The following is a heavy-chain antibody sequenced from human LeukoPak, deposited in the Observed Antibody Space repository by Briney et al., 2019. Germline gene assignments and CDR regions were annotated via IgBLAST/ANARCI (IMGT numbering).Heavy chain of an antibody. Sequence: SETLSLTCTVSGGSISSYYWSWIRQPPGKGLEWIGYIYYSGSTNYNPSLKSRVTISVDTSKNQFSLKLSSVTAADTAVYYCARSYSSGWYYFDYWGQGTLVTVSS. CDR3: ARSYSSGWYYFDY. CDR1: GGSISSYY. J-gene: IGHJ4*02. D-gene: IGHD6-19*01. CDR2: IYYSGST. V-gene: IGHV4-59*01.